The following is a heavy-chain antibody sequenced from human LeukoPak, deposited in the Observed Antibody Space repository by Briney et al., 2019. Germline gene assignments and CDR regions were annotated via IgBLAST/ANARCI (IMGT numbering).Heavy chain of an antibody. CDR2: INPNSGGT. V-gene: IGHV1-2*02. CDR3: ARDLGYDSSDYHY. Sequence: ASVKVSCKASGYTFTGYYMHWVRQAPGQGLEWMGWINPNSGGTNYAQKFQGRVTMTRDTSISTAYMELSRLRSDDTAVYYCARDLGYDSSDYHYWGQGTLVTVSS. J-gene: IGHJ4*02. D-gene: IGHD3-22*01. CDR1: GYTFTGYY.